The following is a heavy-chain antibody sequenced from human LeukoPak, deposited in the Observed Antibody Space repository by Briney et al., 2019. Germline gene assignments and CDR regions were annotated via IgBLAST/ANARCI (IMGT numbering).Heavy chain of an antibody. V-gene: IGHV1-2*02. CDR2: INPNSGGT. CDR1: GYTFTGYY. J-gene: IGHJ6*02. CDR3: ARDRSTTYYDSSGYYSRYGMDV. Sequence: ASVKVSCKASGYTFTGYYMHWVRQAPGRGLEWMGWINPNSGGTNYAQKFQGRVTMTRDTSISTAYMELSRLRSDDTAVYYCARDRSTTYYDSSGYYSRYGMDVWGQGTTVTVSS. D-gene: IGHD3-22*01.